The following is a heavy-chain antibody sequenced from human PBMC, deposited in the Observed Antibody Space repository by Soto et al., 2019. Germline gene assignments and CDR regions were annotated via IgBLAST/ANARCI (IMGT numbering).Heavy chain of an antibody. V-gene: IGHV4-39*01. J-gene: IGHJ4*02. Sequence: SETLSLTCTVSGGSISSSSYYWGWIRQPPGKGLEWIGSIYYSGSTYYNPSLKSRVTISVDTSKNQFSLKLSSVTAADTAVYYCASPGIAVVPDIKSDDYWGQGTLVTVSS. CDR1: GGSISSSSYY. CDR3: ASPGIAVVPDIKSDDY. D-gene: IGHD2-2*01. CDR2: IYYSGST.